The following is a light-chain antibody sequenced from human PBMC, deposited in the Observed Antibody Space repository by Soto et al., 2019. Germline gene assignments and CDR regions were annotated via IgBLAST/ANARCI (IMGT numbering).Light chain of an antibody. CDR2: DAS. J-gene: IGKJ1*01. CDR3: QQYDTYWT. CDR1: QSILSW. V-gene: IGKV1-5*01. Sequence: DIQMTQSPSTLSASVGDRVTITCRASQSILSWLAWYQHKPGIAPKLLIYDASSLESGVPSRFSGSRSGTEFTLTISSLQPDDIATYYCQQYDTYWTFGQGTKVEI.